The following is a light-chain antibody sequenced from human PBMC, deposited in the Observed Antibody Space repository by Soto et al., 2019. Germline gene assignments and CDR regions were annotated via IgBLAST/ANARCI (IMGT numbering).Light chain of an antibody. CDR1: SSNIGNNF. V-gene: IGLV1-51*02. CDR3: GTWDSNLSVV. Sequence: QSVLTQPPSVSAAPGQKVTISCSGSSSNIGNNFVSWYQHLPGKAPQLVIYENNRRPSGIPDRFSASKSGTSATLDISGLQTGDEADYYCGTWDSNLSVVFGGGTKLTVL. J-gene: IGLJ2*01. CDR2: ENN.